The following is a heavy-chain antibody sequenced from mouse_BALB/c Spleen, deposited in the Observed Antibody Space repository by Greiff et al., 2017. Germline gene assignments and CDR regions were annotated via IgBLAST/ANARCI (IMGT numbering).Heavy chain of an antibody. Sequence: EVQLVESGGGLVQPGGSRKLSCAASGFTFSSFGMHWVRQAPEKGLEWVAYISSGSSTIYYADTVKGRFTISRDNPKNTLFLQMTSLRSEDTAMYYCARESYYGNYEDYAMDYWGQGTSVTVSS. CDR3: ARESYYGNYEDYAMDY. V-gene: IGHV5-17*02. J-gene: IGHJ4*01. D-gene: IGHD2-10*01. CDR2: ISSGSSTI. CDR1: GFTFSSFG.